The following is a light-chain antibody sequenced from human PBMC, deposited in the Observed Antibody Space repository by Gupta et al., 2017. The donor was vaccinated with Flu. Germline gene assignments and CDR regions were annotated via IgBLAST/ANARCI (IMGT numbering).Light chain of an antibody. CDR2: GNS. CDR1: SSNSGAGSD. J-gene: IGLJ3*02. V-gene: IGLV1-40*01. Sequence: QSVLTQPPAVSGSPRQPVTISGTGSSSNSGAGSDLHWYQQLPGTAPKLLIYGNSNRPSAVPDRFSGSESGTSASLAIPGPQAEDEADYYVQANDSSLGVFGGGTKLTVL. CDR3: QANDSSLGV.